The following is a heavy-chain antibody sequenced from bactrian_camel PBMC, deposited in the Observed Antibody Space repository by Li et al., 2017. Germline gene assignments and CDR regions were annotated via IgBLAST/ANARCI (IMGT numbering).Heavy chain of an antibody. CDR2: IIGTDGKA. Sequence: HVQLVESGGGSVKTGESLKLSCVLSGHTQSARWMGWFCQAPGLEREGVAIIGTDGKARYGDSAKGRFTISRDLAKNTVYLQMSDLEPEDTATYYCAAQFLEASCAVVHAIDNWGQGTQVTVS. J-gene: IGHJ4*01. D-gene: IGHD2*01. CDR1: GHTQSARW. V-gene: IGHV3S61*01. CDR3: AAQFLEASCAVVHAIDN.